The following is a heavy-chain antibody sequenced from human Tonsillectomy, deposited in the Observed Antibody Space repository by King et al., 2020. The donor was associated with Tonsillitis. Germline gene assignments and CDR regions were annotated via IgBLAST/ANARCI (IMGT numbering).Heavy chain of an antibody. CDR1: GGSISSSSYY. CDR3: ARLGSGSSSYFAY. CDR2: IYYSGST. Sequence: LQLQESGPGLVKPSETLSLTCTVSGGSISSSSYYWGWIRQPPGKGLEWIGSIYYSGSTYYNPSLKSRVTISVDTSKNQFSLKLSSVTAADTAVYYCARLGSGSSSYFAYWGQGTLVTVSS. J-gene: IGHJ4*02. D-gene: IGHD6-6*01. V-gene: IGHV4-39*01.